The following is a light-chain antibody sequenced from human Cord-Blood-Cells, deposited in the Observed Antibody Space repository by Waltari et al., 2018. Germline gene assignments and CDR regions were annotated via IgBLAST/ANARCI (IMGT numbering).Light chain of an antibody. V-gene: IGKV3-11*01. Sequence: EIVFTQSPATLSLSPGERATLSCRSSQSVSSYFAWYQQKPGQAPMLLIYDASNSATGIPARFSGSGSGTDFTLTISSLEPEDFAVYYCQQRSNWPPNFGGGTKVEIK. J-gene: IGKJ4*01. CDR1: QSVSSY. CDR2: DAS. CDR3: QQRSNWPPN.